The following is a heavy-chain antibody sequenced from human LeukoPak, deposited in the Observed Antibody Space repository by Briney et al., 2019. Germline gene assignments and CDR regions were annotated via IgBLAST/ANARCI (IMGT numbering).Heavy chain of an antibody. CDR1: GYTFSDWY. Sequence: ASVKVSCKTSGYTFSDWYIHWVRQAPGQGLEWMGMINPSGGGTSYAQKFQGRVTMTRDTSTRTVYMEVSSLKPEDTAVYYCARQGAYSSAIGMGYWGQGTLVTVSS. V-gene: IGHV1-46*01. CDR2: INPSGGGT. CDR3: ARQGAYSSAIGMGY. J-gene: IGHJ4*02. D-gene: IGHD6-19*01.